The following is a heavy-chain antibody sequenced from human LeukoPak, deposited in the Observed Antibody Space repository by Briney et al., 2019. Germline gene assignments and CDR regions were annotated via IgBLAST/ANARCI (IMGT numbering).Heavy chain of an antibody. CDR3: ARVRSGSSAGNYGMDV. CDR2: INSDGSST. V-gene: IGHV3-74*01. CDR1: GFTFSGYW. D-gene: IGHD1-26*01. J-gene: IGHJ6*02. Sequence: GGSLRLSCAASGFTFSGYWMHWVRQAPGKGLVWVSRINSDGSSTNYADSVKGRFTISRDNAKNTLYLQMNSLRVEDTAVYYCARVRSGSSAGNYGMDVWGQGTTVTVSS.